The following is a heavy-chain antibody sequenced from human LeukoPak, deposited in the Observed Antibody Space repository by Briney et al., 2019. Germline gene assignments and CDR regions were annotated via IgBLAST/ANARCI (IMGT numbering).Heavy chain of an antibody. D-gene: IGHD3-9*01. CDR2: ISFDGSNK. Sequence: GGSLRLSCAASGFTFSRYGMHWVRQAPGKGLEWVAVISFDGSNKYYVDSVKGRFTISKDNSKNTLYLQMNSLRAEDTAVYYCAKDRDILTGYLDYWGQGTLVTVSS. V-gene: IGHV3-30*18. CDR1: GFTFSRYG. J-gene: IGHJ4*02. CDR3: AKDRDILTGYLDY.